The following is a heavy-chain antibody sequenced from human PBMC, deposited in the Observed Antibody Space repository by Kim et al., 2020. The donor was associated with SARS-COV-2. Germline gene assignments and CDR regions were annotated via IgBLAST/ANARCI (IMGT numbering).Heavy chain of an antibody. J-gene: IGHJ4*02. CDR3: ARDAPGMDY. Sequence: GGSLRLSCAASGFTFSSYAMHWVRQAPGKGLEWVAVISYDGSNKYYADSVKGRFTISRDNSKNTLYLQMNSLRAEDTAVYYCARDAPGMDYWGQGTLVTVSS. CDR1: GFTFSSYA. D-gene: IGHD3-10*01. V-gene: IGHV3-30*04. CDR2: ISYDGSNK.